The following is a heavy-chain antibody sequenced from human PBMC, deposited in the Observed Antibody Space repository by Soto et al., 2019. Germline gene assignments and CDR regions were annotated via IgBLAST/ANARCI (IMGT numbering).Heavy chain of an antibody. D-gene: IGHD2-15*01. CDR3: ARGYCSGGNCYSGMDV. V-gene: IGHV1-69*13. CDR2: IIPISGTT. J-gene: IGHJ6*02. Sequence: SVKVSCKASGGTFSTHAIIWVRQAPGHGLEWMGGIIPISGTTYYTQKFQGRVTITADEPTSAAFMELSSLKSDDTAVFYCARGYCSGGNCYSGMDVWGQGTMVTVSS. CDR1: GGTFSTHA.